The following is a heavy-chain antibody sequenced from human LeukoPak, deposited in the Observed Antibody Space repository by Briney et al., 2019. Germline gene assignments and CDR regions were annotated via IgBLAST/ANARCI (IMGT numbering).Heavy chain of an antibody. CDR3: ARGIAAAVNWFDP. D-gene: IGHD6-13*01. CDR2: MNPDSGNT. J-gene: IGHJ5*02. CDR1: GYTFTSHD. Sequence: ASVKVSCKASGYTFTSHDINWVRLATGQGLEWMGWMNPDSGNTGFAQKFQGRVTMGRDTSINTAYMELHSLTSEDTAVYYCARGIAAAVNWFDPWGQGTLVTVSS. V-gene: IGHV1-8*01.